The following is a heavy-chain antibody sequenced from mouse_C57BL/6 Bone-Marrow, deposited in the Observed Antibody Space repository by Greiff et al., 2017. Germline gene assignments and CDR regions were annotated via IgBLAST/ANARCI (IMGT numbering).Heavy chain of an antibody. CDR3: ARDWDYFDY. CDR1: GYAFSTSW. V-gene: IGHV1-80*01. J-gene: IGHJ2*01. CDR2: ISPGDGDT. Sequence: QVQLQQSGAELVKPGASVKISCKVSGYAFSTSWMNWVTQRPGKGLEWLGQISPGDGDTNYTGKFKGKDTLTTDKSSSTTYMQLSSLTSEDSAVYFCARDWDYFDYWGQGTTLTVSS. D-gene: IGHD4-1*01.